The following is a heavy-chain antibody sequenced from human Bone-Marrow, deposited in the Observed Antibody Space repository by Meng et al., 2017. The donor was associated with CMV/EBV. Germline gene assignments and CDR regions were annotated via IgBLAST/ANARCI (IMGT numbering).Heavy chain of an antibody. D-gene: IGHD3-3*01. V-gene: IGHV1-69*05. Sequence: SGKVSCKASGGTFSSYAISWVRQARGQGLEWMGGIIPIFGTANYAQKFQGRVTITTDESTSTAYMELSSLRSEDTAVYYCARSTHGYEPIYDFWSGYRGPSGYYYYGMDVWGQGTTVTVSS. CDR3: ARSTHGYEPIYDFWSGYRGPSGYYYYGMDV. J-gene: IGHJ6*02. CDR2: IIPIFGTA. CDR1: GGTFSSYA.